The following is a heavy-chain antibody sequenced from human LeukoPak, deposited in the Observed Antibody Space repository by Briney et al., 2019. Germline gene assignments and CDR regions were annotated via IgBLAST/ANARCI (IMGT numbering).Heavy chain of an antibody. CDR1: GFTFSSYE. Sequence: GGSLRLSCAASGFTFSSYEMNWVRQAPGKGLEWVSYISTTGSSIYYADSAKGRFTISRDNVKNTLYRQMNSLRAEDTAVYYCARGHSGSSVDYWGQGTLVTVSS. CDR2: ISTTGSSI. V-gene: IGHV3-48*03. D-gene: IGHD3-10*01. J-gene: IGHJ4*02. CDR3: ARGHSGSSVDY.